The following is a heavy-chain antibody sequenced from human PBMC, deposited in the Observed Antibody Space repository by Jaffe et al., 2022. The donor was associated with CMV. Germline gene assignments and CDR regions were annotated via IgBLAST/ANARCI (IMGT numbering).Heavy chain of an antibody. J-gene: IGHJ4*02. V-gene: IGHV4-59*01. Sequence: QVQLQESGPGLVKPSETLSLTCTVSGGSISSYYWSWIRQPPGKGLEWIGYIYYSGSTNYNPSLKSRVTISVDTSKNQFSLKLSSVTAADTAVYYCARIKYYYDSSGYFFDGPSGYYFDYWGQGTLVTVSS. CDR3: ARIKYYYDSSGYFFDGPSGYYFDY. CDR2: IYYSGST. CDR1: GGSISSYY. D-gene: IGHD3-22*01.